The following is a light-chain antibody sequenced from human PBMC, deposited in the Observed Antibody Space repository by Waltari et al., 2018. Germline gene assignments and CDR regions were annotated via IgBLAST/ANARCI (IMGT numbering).Light chain of an antibody. J-gene: IGLJ3*02. CDR1: TGTVTRGHF. CDR3: LLFYSGPRV. Sequence: QAVVTQEPSLTVSPGGTVTLTCGSSTGTVTRGHFPYWFQQKPGQAPTTPIYDTYKKESWTPARLSGSLIGGKAALTLSGAQPEDEADYYCLLFYSGPRVFGGGTKLTVL. V-gene: IGLV7-46*01. CDR2: DTY.